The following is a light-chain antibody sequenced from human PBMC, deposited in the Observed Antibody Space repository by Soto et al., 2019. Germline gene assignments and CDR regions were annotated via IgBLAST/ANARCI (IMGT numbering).Light chain of an antibody. CDR3: QQSYTTPTT. CDR2: GSS. V-gene: IGKV1-39*01. Sequence: DIQMTQSPSSLSASVGDRVTITCRASQSIGNSLTWYQQKPGKAPKLLIYGSSTLQGGVPSRFSGSGSGTDFALTISRRQPEDFATYYCQQSYTTPTTFGQGTRLDIK. J-gene: IGKJ5*01. CDR1: QSIGNS.